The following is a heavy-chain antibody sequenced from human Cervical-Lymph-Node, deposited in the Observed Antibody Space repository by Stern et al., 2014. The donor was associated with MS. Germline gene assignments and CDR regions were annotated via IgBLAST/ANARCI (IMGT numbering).Heavy chain of an antibody. CDR3: ARLDCSGGSCYSGDFDY. D-gene: IGHD2-15*01. V-gene: IGHV5-51*01. CDR2: VYPGDSDT. Sequence: EVQLVQSGAEVKRPGESLKISWKGSGYNFTNYWIAWVRQMPGKGLEWMGIVYPGDSDTRYSPSFQGQVTISADKSINTAYLQWSSLKASDTAMYFCARLDCSGGSCYSGDFDYWGQGTLVTVSS. CDR1: GYNFTNYW. J-gene: IGHJ4*02.